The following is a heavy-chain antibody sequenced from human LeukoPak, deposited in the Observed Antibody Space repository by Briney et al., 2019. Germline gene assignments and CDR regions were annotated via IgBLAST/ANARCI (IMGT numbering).Heavy chain of an antibody. CDR2: MNPNSGNT. D-gene: IGHD2-2*01. J-gene: IGHJ4*02. V-gene: IGHV1-8*01. CDR1: GYTFTSYD. CDR3: ARAKIIVVVPAAIPSYFDY. Sequence: ASVKVSCKASGYTFTSYDINWVRQATGQGLEWMGWMNPNSGNTGYAQKFQGRVTMTRNTSISTAYMELSSLRSEDTAVYYCARAKIIVVVPAAIPSYFDYWGQGTLVTVPS.